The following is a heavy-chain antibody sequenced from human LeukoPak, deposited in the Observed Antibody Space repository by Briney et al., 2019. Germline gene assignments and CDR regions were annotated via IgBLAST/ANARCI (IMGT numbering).Heavy chain of an antibody. J-gene: IGHJ3*02. D-gene: IGHD2-2*01. CDR3: ARSPVEVDGFDT. Sequence: GGSLRLSCAASGFTFSSYWMYWVRQAPGKGLVRVSRINSDGSSTSYADSVKGRCSISRDNAKNTLYLQMNSLRAEDTAVYYCARSPVEVDGFDTWGQGTMVTVSS. V-gene: IGHV3-74*01. CDR2: INSDGSST. CDR1: GFTFSSYW.